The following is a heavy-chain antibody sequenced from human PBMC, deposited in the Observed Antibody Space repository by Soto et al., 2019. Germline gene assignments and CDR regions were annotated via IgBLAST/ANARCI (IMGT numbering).Heavy chain of an antibody. CDR1: GYTFTSYA. V-gene: IGHV1-3*01. CDR3: ARTRVGVLLWFGELLPPLDY. Sequence: ASVKVSCKASGYTFTSYAMHWVRQAPGQRLEWMGWINAGNGNTKYSQKFQGRVTITRDTSASTAYMELSSLRSEDTAVYYCARTRVGVLLWFGELLPPLDYWGQGTLVTVSS. D-gene: IGHD3-10*01. J-gene: IGHJ4*02. CDR2: INAGNGNT.